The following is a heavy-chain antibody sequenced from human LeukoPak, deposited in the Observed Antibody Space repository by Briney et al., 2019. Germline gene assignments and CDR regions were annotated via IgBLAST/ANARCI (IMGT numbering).Heavy chain of an antibody. CDR1: GGTFSSYA. CDR2: IIPIFGTA. CDR3: ARGPVVIRTSYYFDY. V-gene: IGHV1-69*13. D-gene: IGHD3-9*01. J-gene: IGHJ4*02. Sequence: SVKVSCKASGGTFSSYAISWVRQAPGQGLEWMGGIIPIFGTANYAQKFQGRVTITADESTSTAYMELSSLRSEDTAVYYCARGPVVIRTSYYFDYWGQGTLVTVSS.